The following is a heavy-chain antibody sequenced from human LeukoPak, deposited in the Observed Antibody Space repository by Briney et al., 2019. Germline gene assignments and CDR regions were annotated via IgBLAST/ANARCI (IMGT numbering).Heavy chain of an antibody. J-gene: IGHJ5*02. CDR1: GGSISSNTYF. CDR3: ATSDTVSTYNWFDP. Sequence: SETLSLTCNVSGGSISSNTYFWGWIRRPPGRGLEWIGGIRYSGSTYYNPSLKSRVTISVDTSKNQFSLNLSSLTAADTAVYYCATSDTVSTYNWFDPWGQGTLVTVS. CDR2: IRYSGST. V-gene: IGHV4-39*01. D-gene: IGHD5/OR15-5a*01.